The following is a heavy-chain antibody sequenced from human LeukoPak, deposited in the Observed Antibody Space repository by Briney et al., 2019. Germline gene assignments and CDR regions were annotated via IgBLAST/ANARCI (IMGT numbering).Heavy chain of an antibody. CDR2: IYYTGNA. D-gene: IGHD3-9*01. CDR1: GGSISGSSYY. J-gene: IGHJ4*02. CDR3: ARQLDNSGDYAGFFDS. V-gene: IGHV4-39*01. Sequence: PSKTLSLTCSVSGGSISGSSYYWAWIRQPPGKGLEWIASIYYTGNAFYNWSLKSRVTILVDTSKNQFSLEVNSVTATDTAMYYCARQLDNSGDYAGFFDSWGQGALVTVSS.